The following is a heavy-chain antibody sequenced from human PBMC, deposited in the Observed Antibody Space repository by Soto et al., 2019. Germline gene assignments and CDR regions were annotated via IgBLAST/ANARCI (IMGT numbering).Heavy chain of an antibody. CDR2: VSGSGDGT. J-gene: IGHJ4*02. V-gene: IGHV3-23*01. CDR1: GFTFSNYG. CDR3: ATHLGHYDFWSGSYFGFDF. Sequence: EVQLLESGGGLVQPGGSLRPSCAASGFTFSNYGMSWVRQAPGKGLEWVSAVSGSGDGTHYADSVKGRFTNSRDNSRNTLYLQMNSLRAEDTAVYYCATHLGHYDFWSGSYFGFDFWGQGTLVTVSS. D-gene: IGHD3-3*01.